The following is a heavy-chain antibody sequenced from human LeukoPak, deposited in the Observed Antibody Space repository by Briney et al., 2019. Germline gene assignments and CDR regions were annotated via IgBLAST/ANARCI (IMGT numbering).Heavy chain of an antibody. Sequence: GGSLRLSCAASGFTFSNYWMIWVRQAPGKGLEWLGNIKQDGSEKRYAASVRGRFTVSRDNAQTSLYLEMSSLRADDTAVYYCARASDPWLQLTWGQGTLVTVSS. CDR2: IKQDGSEK. CDR3: ARASDPWLQLT. CDR1: GFTFSNYW. J-gene: IGHJ5*02. V-gene: IGHV3-7*05. D-gene: IGHD5-24*01.